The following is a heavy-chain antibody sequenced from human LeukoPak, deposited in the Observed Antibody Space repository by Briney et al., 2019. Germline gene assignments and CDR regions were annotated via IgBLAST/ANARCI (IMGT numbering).Heavy chain of an antibody. D-gene: IGHD2-2*01. J-gene: IGHJ5*02. CDR2: IYYSGST. Sequence: PSETLSLTCTVSGGSISSYYWSWIRQPPGKGLEWIGYIYYSGSTNYNPSLKRRVTISVDTSKNQFSLKLRSVTAADTAVYYCANGGYCSSTSCYPNWFDPWGQGTLVTVSS. CDR3: ANGGYCSSTSCYPNWFDP. V-gene: IGHV4-59*01. CDR1: GGSISSYY.